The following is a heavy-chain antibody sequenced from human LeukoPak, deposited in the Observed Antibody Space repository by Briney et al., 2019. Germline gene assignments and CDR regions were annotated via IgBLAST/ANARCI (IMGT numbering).Heavy chain of an antibody. CDR1: GFTFSIYG. CDR3: AKDRYSGSYFYYFDY. Sequence: GGSLRLSCAASGFTFSIYGMHWVRQAPGKGLEWVAVISYDGSNKYYADSVKGRFTISRDNSKNTLYLQMNSLRAEDTAVYYCAKDRYSGSYFYYFDYWGQGTLVTVSS. D-gene: IGHD1-26*01. V-gene: IGHV3-30*18. J-gene: IGHJ4*02. CDR2: ISYDGSNK.